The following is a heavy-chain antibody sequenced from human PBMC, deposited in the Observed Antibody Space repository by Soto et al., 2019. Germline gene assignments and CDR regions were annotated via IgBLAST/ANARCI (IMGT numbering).Heavy chain of an antibody. V-gene: IGHV4-59*08. J-gene: IGHJ6*03. Sequence: TSETLSLTCTVSGGSISSYYWSWIRQPPGKGLEWIGYIYYSGSTNYNPSLKSRVTISVDTSKNQFSLKLSSVTAADTAVYYCAKSDPYGDYRNYYYYMDVWGKGTTVTVSS. D-gene: IGHD4-17*01. CDR3: AKSDPYGDYRNYYYYMDV. CDR1: GGSISSYY. CDR2: IYYSGST.